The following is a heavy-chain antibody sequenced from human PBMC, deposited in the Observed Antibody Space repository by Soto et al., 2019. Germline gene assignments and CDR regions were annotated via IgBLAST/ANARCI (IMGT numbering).Heavy chain of an antibody. D-gene: IGHD5-18*01. CDR1: GDSVSSNSAA. J-gene: IGHJ5*02. V-gene: IGHV6-1*01. CDR2: TYYRSKWDN. Sequence: PSQTLSLTCAISGDSVSSNSAAWNWVRQSPSRGLEWLGRTYYRSKWDNNYAVSLKSRITINRDTSKNQFSLQLNSVTPDDTAIYFCTRGLTSTYGYGDWFDPWGQGTLVTVSA. CDR3: TRGLTSTYGYGDWFDP.